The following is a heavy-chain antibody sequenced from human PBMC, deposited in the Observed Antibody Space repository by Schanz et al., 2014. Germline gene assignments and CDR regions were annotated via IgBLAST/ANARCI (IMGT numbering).Heavy chain of an antibody. CDR2: IIPPLRQT. CDR3: ARIIDGDYRY. D-gene: IGHD4-17*01. J-gene: IGHJ4*02. V-gene: IGHV1-69*04. Sequence: QVRLVQSGAEVEKPGSSVKVSCKSSGATFNSYAFGWVRQAPGQGFEWVGSIIPPLRQTRYAQKFEERVIITADTSTTTVYMDLASLTSDDTAVYFCARIIDGDYRYWGQGTLVTVSS. CDR1: GATFNSYA.